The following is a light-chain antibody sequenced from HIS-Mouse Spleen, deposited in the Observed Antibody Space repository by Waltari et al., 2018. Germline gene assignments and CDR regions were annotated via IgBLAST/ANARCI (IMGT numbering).Light chain of an antibody. V-gene: IGLV3-10*01. CDR3: YSTDSSGNHRV. CDR1: TLPKNY. CDR2: EDS. Sequence: SYELTQPPSVSVSPGQTARITCSGDTLPKNYAYWYQQKSGQAPVLVIYEDSKQPSGIPERFSGSSSGTMATLTISGAQVEDEADYYCYSTDSSGNHRVFGGGTKLTVL. J-gene: IGLJ2*01.